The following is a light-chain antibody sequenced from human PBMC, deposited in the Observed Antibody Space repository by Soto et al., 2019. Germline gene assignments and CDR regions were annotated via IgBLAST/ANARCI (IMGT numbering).Light chain of an antibody. CDR3: QQYGSLSWT. CDR1: QSVSSNY. J-gene: IGKJ1*01. CDR2: GAS. Sequence: EIVVTQSPATLSVSPGERATLSCRTSQSVSSNYLAWYQQKPGQAPRLLIYGASTRATGVPDRFSGSGSGTDFTLTISRLEPEDFAVYHCQQYGSLSWTFGQGTKVEIK. V-gene: IGKV3-20*01.